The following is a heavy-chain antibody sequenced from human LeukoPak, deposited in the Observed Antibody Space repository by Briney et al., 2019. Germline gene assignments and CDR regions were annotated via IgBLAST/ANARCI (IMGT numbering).Heavy chain of an antibody. CDR3: ARGRGSGGNRHYYYGMDV. Sequence: PSETLSLTCAVYGGSFSGYYWSWIRQPPGKGLEWIREINHSGSTNYNPSLKSRVTISVDTSKNQFSLKLSSVTAADTAVYYCARGRGSGGNRHYYYGMDVWGQGTTVTVSS. V-gene: IGHV4-34*01. CDR2: INHSGST. CDR1: GGSFSGYY. D-gene: IGHD2-15*01. J-gene: IGHJ6*02.